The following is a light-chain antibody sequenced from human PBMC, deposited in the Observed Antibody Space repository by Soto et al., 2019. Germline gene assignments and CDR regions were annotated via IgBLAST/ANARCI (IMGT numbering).Light chain of an antibody. CDR1: QSILYTSNNKNY. V-gene: IGKV4-1*01. J-gene: IGKJ2*01. CDR3: QQYYTTPPYT. Sequence: DIVMTQSPDSLAVSLGERAAINCKSSQSILYTSNNKNYLACYQQKPGQPPKLLIYWASTRESGVPDRFSGSGSGTDFTLTIRSLQAEDVAVYYCQQYYTTPPYTFGQGTKLEIK. CDR2: WAS.